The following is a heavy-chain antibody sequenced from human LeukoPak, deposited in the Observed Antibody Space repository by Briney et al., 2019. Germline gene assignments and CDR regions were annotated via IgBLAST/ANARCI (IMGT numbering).Heavy chain of an antibody. J-gene: IGHJ6*04. D-gene: IGHD3-10*01. V-gene: IGHV3-7*01. Sequence: PGGSLTLSCAASGFTFSGYWMSWLRQAPGKGLEWVANIKQDGGEKYYVDSVKGRFTISRDNAKNPLYLQMNSLRAEDTAVYYCARDRGFGQADVWGKGTTVTVSS. CDR3: ARDRGFGQADV. CDR1: GFTFSGYW. CDR2: IKQDGGEK.